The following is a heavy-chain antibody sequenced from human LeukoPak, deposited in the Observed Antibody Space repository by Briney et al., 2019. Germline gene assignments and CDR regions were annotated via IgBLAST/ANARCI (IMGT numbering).Heavy chain of an antibody. CDR3: AKSYFDYSTYYSYYFNL. J-gene: IGHJ4*02. CDR1: GGSISGGY. CDR2: VYTSGST. V-gene: IGHV4-4*09. D-gene: IGHD4-11*01. Sequence: SVTLSLTCTVSGGSISGGYWSWIRQPPGRGLEWIGYVYTSGSTNYNPSLKSRVTISVDTSKSQFALKLSSVTAADTAVYYCAKSYFDYSTYYSYYFNLWGQGALVTVSS.